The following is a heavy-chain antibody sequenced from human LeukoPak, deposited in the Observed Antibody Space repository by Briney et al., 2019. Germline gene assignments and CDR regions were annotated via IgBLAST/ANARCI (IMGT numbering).Heavy chain of an antibody. CDR3: ARAGYYFDSSIYYRAFFDY. J-gene: IGHJ4*02. D-gene: IGHD3-22*01. CDR2: INPNSDAT. CDR1: GYTFTDRY. Sequence: ASVKVACKASGYTFTDRYIYWVRQAPGQGSEWMGWINPNSDATNSAQKFQDRVTMTGDTSISTAYMELNTLRSDNTAVYYCARAGYYFDSSIYYRAFFDYWGQGTLVTVSS. V-gene: IGHV1-2*02.